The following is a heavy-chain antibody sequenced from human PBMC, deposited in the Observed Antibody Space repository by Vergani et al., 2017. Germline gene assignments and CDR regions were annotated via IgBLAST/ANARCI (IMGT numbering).Heavy chain of an antibody. Sequence: QVQLVQSRAEVKKPGSSVKVSCKASVGTFSSYAISWVRQAPGQGLEWMGGIIPIFGTANYAQKFQGRVTITADESTSTAYMELSSLRSEDTAVYYCARGRLVTTVTTGGYYYYYMDVWGKGTTVTVSS. CDR3: ARGRLVTTVTTGGYYYYYMDV. CDR1: VGTFSSYA. CDR2: IIPIFGTA. J-gene: IGHJ6*03. V-gene: IGHV1-69*01. D-gene: IGHD4-17*01.